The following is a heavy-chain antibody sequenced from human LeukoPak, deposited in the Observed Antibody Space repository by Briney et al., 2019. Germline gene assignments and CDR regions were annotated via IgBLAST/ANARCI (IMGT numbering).Heavy chain of an antibody. D-gene: IGHD6-19*01. CDR1: GYTFTSYG. CDR3: ARGASSGWYFGAPDYYYMDV. CDR2: ISAYNGNT. J-gene: IGHJ6*03. V-gene: IGHV1-18*01. Sequence: ASVKVSCKASGYTFTSYGISWVRQAPGQGLEWMGWISAYNGNTNYAQKLQGRVTMTTDTSTSTAYMELRSLRSDDTAVYYCARGASSGWYFGAPDYYYMDVWGKGTTVTVSS.